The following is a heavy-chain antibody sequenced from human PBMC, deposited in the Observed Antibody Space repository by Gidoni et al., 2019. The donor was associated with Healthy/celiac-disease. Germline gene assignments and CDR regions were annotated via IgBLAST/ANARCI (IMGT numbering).Heavy chain of an antibody. CDR3: ARARAFEYCGGDCSWYFDL. V-gene: IGHV1-69*06. CDR1: GGTFSSYA. J-gene: IGHJ2*01. CDR2: IIPIFGTA. Sequence: QVQLVQSGAEVKKPGSSVKVSCKASGGTFSSYAISWVRQAPGQGLEWMGGIIPIFGTANYAQKFQGRVTITADKSTSTAYMELSSLRSEDTAVYYCARARAFEYCGGDCSWYFDLWGRGTLVTVSS. D-gene: IGHD2-21*02.